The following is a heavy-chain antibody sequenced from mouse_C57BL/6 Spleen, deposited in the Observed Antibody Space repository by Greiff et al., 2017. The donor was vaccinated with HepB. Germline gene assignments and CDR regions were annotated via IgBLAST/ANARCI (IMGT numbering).Heavy chain of an antibody. CDR1: GYSITSGYY. D-gene: IGHD2-3*01. J-gene: IGHJ2*01. V-gene: IGHV3-6*01. CDR3: ARGGWLLPFDY. Sequence: EVQLQESGPGLVKPSQSLSLTCSVTGYSITSGYYWNWIRQFPGNKLEWMGYISYDGSNNYNPSLKNRISITRDTSKNQFFLKLNSVTTEDTATYYCARGGWLLPFDYWGQGTTLTVSS. CDR2: ISYDGSN.